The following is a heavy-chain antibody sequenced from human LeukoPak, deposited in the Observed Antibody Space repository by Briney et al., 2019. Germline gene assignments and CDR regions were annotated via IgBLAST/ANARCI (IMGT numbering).Heavy chain of an antibody. CDR3: ARGPGAEVLWFGEPLNDAFDI. D-gene: IGHD3-10*01. CDR1: GYTFTSYD. J-gene: IGHJ3*02. Sequence: ASVKVSCKASGYTFTSYDINWVRQATGQGLEWMGWMNPNSGNTGYAQKFQGRVTMTRNTAISTAYMELSSLRSEDTAVYYCARGPGAEVLWFGEPLNDAFDIWGQGTMVTVSS. V-gene: IGHV1-8*01. CDR2: MNPNSGNT.